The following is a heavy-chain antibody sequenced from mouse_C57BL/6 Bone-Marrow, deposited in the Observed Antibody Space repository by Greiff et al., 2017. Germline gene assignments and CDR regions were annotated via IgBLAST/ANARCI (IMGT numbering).Heavy chain of an antibody. V-gene: IGHV14-4*01. J-gene: IGHJ2*01. D-gene: IGHD4-1*01. CDR3: ARNWGDY. CDR1: GFNIKDDY. Sequence: VQLQQSGAELVRPGASVKLSCTASGFNIKDDYMHWVKQRPEQGLEWIGWIDPENGDTEYASKFQGKATITADTSSNTAYLQLSSLTSEDSAVYYCARNWGDYWGQGTTLTVSS. CDR2: IDPENGDT.